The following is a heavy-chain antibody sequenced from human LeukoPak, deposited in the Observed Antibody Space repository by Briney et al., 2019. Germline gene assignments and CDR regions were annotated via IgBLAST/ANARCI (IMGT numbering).Heavy chain of an antibody. V-gene: IGHV1-69*13. CDR3: ARALNPYYYDSSGYSTFDY. Sequence: SVKVSCKASGYTFTGYYIHWVRQAPGQGLEWMGGIIPIFGTANYAQKFQGRVTITADESTSTAYMELSSLRSEDTAVYYCARALNPYYYDSSGYSTFDYWGQGTLVTVSS. J-gene: IGHJ4*02. D-gene: IGHD3-22*01. CDR1: GYTFTGYY. CDR2: IIPIFGTA.